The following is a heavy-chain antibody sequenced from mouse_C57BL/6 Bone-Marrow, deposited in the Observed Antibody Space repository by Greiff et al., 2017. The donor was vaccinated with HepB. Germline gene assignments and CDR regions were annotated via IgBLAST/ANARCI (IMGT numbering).Heavy chain of an antibody. CDR2: IHPNSGST. CDR3: ARRDYSNWFAY. D-gene: IGHD2-5*01. V-gene: IGHV1-64*01. J-gene: IGHJ3*01. Sequence: QVQLQQPGAELVKPGASVKLSCKASGYTFTSYWIHWVKQRPGQGLEWIGMIHPNSGSTNYNEKFKSKATLTVDKSSSTAYMQLSSLTSEDSAVYYCARRDYSNWFAYWGQGTLVTVSA. CDR1: GYTFTSYW.